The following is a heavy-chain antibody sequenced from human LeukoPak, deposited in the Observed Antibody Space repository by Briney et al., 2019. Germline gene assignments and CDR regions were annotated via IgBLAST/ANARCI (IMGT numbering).Heavy chain of an antibody. CDR3: ARLNSGTKQDY. J-gene: IGHJ4*02. CDR2: ISSSGRTV. V-gene: IGHV3-48*04. CDR1: GFIFKSYS. D-gene: IGHD1-26*01. Sequence: GGSLRLSCASSGFIFKSYSLNWVRQAPGKGLEWISYISSSGRTVYYADSVKGRFTISRDNANNSLYLQMNSLRAEDTAVYYCARLNSGTKQDYWGQGTLVTVSS.